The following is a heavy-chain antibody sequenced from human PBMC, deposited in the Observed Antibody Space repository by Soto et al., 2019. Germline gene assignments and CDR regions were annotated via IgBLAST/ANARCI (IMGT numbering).Heavy chain of an antibody. J-gene: IGHJ5*02. CDR3: ARDSITMVRGVIISSNWFDP. Sequence: SETLSLTCTVSGGSISSSSYYWGWIRQPPGKGLEWIGSIYYSGSTDYNPSLKSRVTISVDKSKNQFSLKLSSVTAADTAVYYCARDSITMVRGVIISSNWFDPWGQGTLVTVSS. CDR1: GGSISSSSYY. V-gene: IGHV4-39*07. D-gene: IGHD3-10*01. CDR2: IYYSGST.